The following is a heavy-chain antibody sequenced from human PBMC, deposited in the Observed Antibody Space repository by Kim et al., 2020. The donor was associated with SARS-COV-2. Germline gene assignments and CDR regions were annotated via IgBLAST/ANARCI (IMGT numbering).Heavy chain of an antibody. Sequence: SVKVSCKTSGGSISSYAITWLRQAPGQGLEWMRSIIPILGTPNYAQKFQDRVTITADISARTVYMDLSSLTSEDTAVYYCAADLRVGATALFYFDYWGQGSLITVSS. V-gene: IGHV1-69*04. CDR1: GGSISSYA. CDR2: IIPILGTP. CDR3: AADLRVGATALFYFDY. J-gene: IGHJ4*02. D-gene: IGHD1-1*01.